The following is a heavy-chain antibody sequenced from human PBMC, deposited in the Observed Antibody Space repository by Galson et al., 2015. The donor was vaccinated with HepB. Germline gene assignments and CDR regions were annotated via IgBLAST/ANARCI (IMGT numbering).Heavy chain of an antibody. V-gene: IGHV3-21*01. J-gene: IGHJ3*01. CDR1: ACTYSNYR. CDR2: ISSTSNI. CDR3: ARERIDCISTSCYGVAFDV. D-gene: IGHD2-2*01. Sequence: SLRLSCAASACTYSNYRMNCVRQAPGEGLEWVSSISSTSNIYYADSVKGRFTISRDNAKNSLHLQMSSLRVEDTAVYFCARERIDCISTSCYGVAFDVWGQGTMVTVSS.